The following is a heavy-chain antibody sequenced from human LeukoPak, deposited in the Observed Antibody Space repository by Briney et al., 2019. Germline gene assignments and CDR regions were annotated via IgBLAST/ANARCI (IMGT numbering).Heavy chain of an antibody. Sequence: GGSLRLSCTASGFTLSGYWMSWVRQAPGKGLEWVANIKQDGSEKYYVDSVKGRFTVSRDNAKNSLFLQVNSLRAEDTAMYYCARGLGSNYGNGDYWGQGTLVTVSS. CDR2: IKQDGSEK. CDR1: GFTLSGYW. D-gene: IGHD5-18*01. J-gene: IGHJ4*02. V-gene: IGHV3-7*03. CDR3: ARGLGSNYGNGDY.